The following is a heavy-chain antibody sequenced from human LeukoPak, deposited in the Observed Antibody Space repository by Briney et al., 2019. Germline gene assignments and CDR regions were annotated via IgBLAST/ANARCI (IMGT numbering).Heavy chain of an antibody. Sequence: ASVKVSCKASGYTLTSYYIHWVRQAPGQGLEWMGIINPSGGSTSYAQKFQGRVTMTRDTSTSTVYMELSSLRSEDTAVYYCARDLGRTNYYYYGMDVWGQGTTVTVSS. V-gene: IGHV1-46*01. CDR3: ARDLGRTNYYYYGMDV. CDR2: INPSGGST. J-gene: IGHJ6*02. D-gene: IGHD1-14*01. CDR1: GYTLTSYY.